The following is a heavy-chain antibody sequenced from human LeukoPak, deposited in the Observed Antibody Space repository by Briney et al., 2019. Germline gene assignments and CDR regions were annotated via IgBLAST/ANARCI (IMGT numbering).Heavy chain of an antibody. CDR2: IIPILGIA. CDR3: ARDPTGLIYDYVWGSSFDY. D-gene: IGHD3-16*01. V-gene: IGHV1-69*04. J-gene: IGHJ4*02. CDR1: GGTFSSYT. Sequence: SVKVSCKASGGTFSSYTISWVRQAPGQGLEWMGRIIPILGIANYEQKFQGRVTITADKSTSTAYMELSSLRSGDTAVDYCARDPTGLIYDYVWGSSFDYWGQGTLVTVSS.